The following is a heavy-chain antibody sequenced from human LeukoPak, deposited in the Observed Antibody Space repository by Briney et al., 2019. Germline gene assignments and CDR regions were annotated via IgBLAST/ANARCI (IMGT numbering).Heavy chain of an antibody. Sequence: GGSLRLSCAASGFTFSSYSMNWVRQAPGKGLEWVSSISSSSSNIYFADSVKGRFTISRDNAKNSLYLQMNSLRAEDTAVYYCARDQYDVEMATIGRFYYYYMDVWGKGTTVTVSS. CDR1: GFTFSSYS. J-gene: IGHJ6*03. D-gene: IGHD5-24*01. CDR2: ISSSSSNI. CDR3: ARDQYDVEMATIGRFYYYYMDV. V-gene: IGHV3-21*01.